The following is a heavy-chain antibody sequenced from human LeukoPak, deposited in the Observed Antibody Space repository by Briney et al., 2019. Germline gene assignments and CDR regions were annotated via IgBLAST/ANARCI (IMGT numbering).Heavy chain of an antibody. CDR3: ARDHAFSYYYYYMDV. J-gene: IGHJ6*03. CDR2: INQDGSEK. Sequence: GGSLRLSCAASGFIFSSYWMSWVRQAPGKGLEWVANINQDGSEKYYVDSVKGRFTISRDNAKNSLYLQMNSLRAEDTAVYYCARDHAFSYYYYYMDVWGQGTTVTVSS. V-gene: IGHV3-7*01. D-gene: IGHD3-3*01. CDR1: GFIFSSYW.